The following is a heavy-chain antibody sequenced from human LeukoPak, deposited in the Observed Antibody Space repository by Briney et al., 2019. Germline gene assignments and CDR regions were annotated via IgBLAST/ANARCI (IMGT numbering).Heavy chain of an antibody. J-gene: IGHJ4*02. CDR3: ARVHGLRLGESPEDY. D-gene: IGHD3-16*01. Sequence: GASVKVSCKASGYTFSSYGISWVRQAPGQGLEWMGWISTCNGNTNYAQKLQGRVTMTTDTSTNTAYMELRSLRSDDTAVYYCARVHGLRLGESPEDYWGQGTLVTVSS. CDR1: GYTFSSYG. CDR2: ISTCNGNT. V-gene: IGHV1-18*01.